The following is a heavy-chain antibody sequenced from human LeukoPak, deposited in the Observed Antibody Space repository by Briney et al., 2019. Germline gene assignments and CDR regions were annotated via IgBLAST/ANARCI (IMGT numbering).Heavy chain of an antibody. CDR1: GYTFTSYG. J-gene: IGHJ4*02. V-gene: IGHV1-18*01. Sequence: ASVKVSCKASGYTFTSYGISWVRQAPGQGLEWMGWISAYNGNTNYAQKLQGRVTMTTDTSTSTAYMELRSLRSDDTAVYYCARVKVVVVVPAARYYFDYWGQGTLVTVSS. CDR3: ARVKVVVVVPAARYYFDY. D-gene: IGHD2-2*01. CDR2: ISAYNGNT.